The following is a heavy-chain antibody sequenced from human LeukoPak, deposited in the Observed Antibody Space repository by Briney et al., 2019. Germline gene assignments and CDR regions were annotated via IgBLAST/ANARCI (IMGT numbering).Heavy chain of an antibody. CDR3: ARVQLERSGEPFDY. CDR1: GYTFTSYG. CDR2: ISAYNGNT. Sequence: GPVKVSCKASGYTFTSYGIGWVRQAPGQGLEWMGWISAYNGNTNYAQKLQGRVTMTTDTSTSTAYMELRSLRSDDTAVYYCARVQLERSGEPFDYWGQGTLVTVSS. D-gene: IGHD1-1*01. V-gene: IGHV1-18*01. J-gene: IGHJ4*02.